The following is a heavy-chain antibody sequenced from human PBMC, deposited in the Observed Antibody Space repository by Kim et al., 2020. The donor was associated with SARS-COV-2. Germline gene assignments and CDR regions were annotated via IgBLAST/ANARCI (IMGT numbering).Heavy chain of an antibody. CDR3: ARDQYCSSTSCYDYGMDV. CDR2: INHSGST. V-gene: IGHV4-34*01. D-gene: IGHD2-2*01. CDR1: GGSFSGYY. J-gene: IGHJ6*01. Sequence: SETLSLTCAVYGGSFSGYYWSWIRQPPGKGLEWIGEINHSGSTNYNPSLKSRVTISVDTSKNQFSLKLSSVTAADTAVYYCARDQYCSSTSCYDYGMDV.